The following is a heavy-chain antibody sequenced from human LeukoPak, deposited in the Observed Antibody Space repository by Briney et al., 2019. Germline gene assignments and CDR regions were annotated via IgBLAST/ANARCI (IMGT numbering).Heavy chain of an antibody. Sequence: ASVKVSCKASGYTFTSYDINWVRQATGQGLEWMGWMNPNSGNTGYAQKFQGRVTMTRNTSISTAYMELSSLRSEDTAVYYCARGSGFLEWLHIYWFDPWGQGTLVTVSS. CDR1: GYTFTSYD. J-gene: IGHJ5*02. CDR3: ARGSGFLEWLHIYWFDP. D-gene: IGHD3-3*01. V-gene: IGHV1-8*01. CDR2: MNPNSGNT.